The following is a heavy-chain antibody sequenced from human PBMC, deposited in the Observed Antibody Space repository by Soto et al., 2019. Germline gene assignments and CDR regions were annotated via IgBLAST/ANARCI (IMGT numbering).Heavy chain of an antibody. Sequence: ASVKVSCKASGYTFTSYAMHWVRQAPGQRLEWMGWINAGNANTKYSQKFQGRVTITRDTSASTAYMELSSLRSDDTAVYYCARDVGYGLIDYWGQGTLVTVSS. CDR2: INAGNANT. CDR3: ARDVGYGLIDY. V-gene: IGHV1-3*01. D-gene: IGHD5-18*01. CDR1: GYTFTSYA. J-gene: IGHJ4*02.